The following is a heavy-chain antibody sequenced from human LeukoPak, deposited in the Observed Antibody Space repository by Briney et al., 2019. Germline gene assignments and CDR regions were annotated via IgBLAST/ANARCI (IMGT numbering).Heavy chain of an antibody. V-gene: IGHV3-23*01. Sequence: GGSPRLSCAASGVNFSTYAMNWVRQVPGKGLEWVSLISNSGSTTYHADSVKGRFTISRDNSKNTLYLQMNSLSAEDSAVYYCAIGGYCAGTNCYIAYWGQGTLVTVSS. CDR3: AIGGYCAGTNCYIAY. CDR1: GVNFSTYA. J-gene: IGHJ4*02. D-gene: IGHD2-2*02. CDR2: ISNSGSTT.